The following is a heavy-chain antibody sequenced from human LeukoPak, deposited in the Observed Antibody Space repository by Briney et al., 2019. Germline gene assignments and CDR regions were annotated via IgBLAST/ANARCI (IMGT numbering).Heavy chain of an antibody. CDR3: ARRVFYDSSGYWYYFDY. CDR1: GGSISSSSYY. Sequence: SETLSLTCTVSGGSISSSSYYWGWIRRPPGKGLEWIGSIYYSGSTYYNPSLKSRVTISVDTSKNQFSLKLGSVTAADTAVYYCARRVFYDSSGYWYYFDYWGQGTLVTVSS. D-gene: IGHD3-22*01. V-gene: IGHV4-39*01. CDR2: IYYSGST. J-gene: IGHJ4*02.